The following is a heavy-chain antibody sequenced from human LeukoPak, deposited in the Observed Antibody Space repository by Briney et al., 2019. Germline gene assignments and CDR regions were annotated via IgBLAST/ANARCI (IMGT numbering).Heavy chain of an antibody. CDR2: ISAYNGNT. CDR3: AREYSGYDWGQFGY. CDR1: GYTFTSYG. J-gene: IGHJ4*02. V-gene: IGHV1-18*01. Sequence: ASVKVSCKASGYTFTSYGISWVRQAPGQGLEWMGWISAYNGNTNYAQKLQGRVTMTTDTSTSTAYMELRSLRSDDTAVYYCAREYSGYDWGQFGYWGQGTLVTVTS. D-gene: IGHD5-12*01.